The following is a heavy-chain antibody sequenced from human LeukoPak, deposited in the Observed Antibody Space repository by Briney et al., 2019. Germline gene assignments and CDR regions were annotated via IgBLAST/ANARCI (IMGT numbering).Heavy chain of an antibody. D-gene: IGHD6-13*01. V-gene: IGHV4-59*08. CDR2: IYYSGST. CDR1: GGSISSYY. J-gene: IGHJ4*02. CDR3: ARRHSSSWYFDY. Sequence: SETLSLTCTVSGGSISSYYWSWIRQPPGKELEWIGYIYYSGSTNYNPSLKSRVTISVDTSKNQFSLKLSSVTAADTAVYYCARRHSSSWYFDYWGQGTLVTVSS.